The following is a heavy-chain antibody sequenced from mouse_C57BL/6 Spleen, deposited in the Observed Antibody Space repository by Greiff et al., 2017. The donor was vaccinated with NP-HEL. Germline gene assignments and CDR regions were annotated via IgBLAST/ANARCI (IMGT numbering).Heavy chain of an antibody. Sequence: EVQLQQSGPELVKPGASVKISCKASGYTFTDYYMNWVKQSHGKSLEWIGDINPNNGGTSYNQKFKGKATLTVDKSSSTAYMELRSLTSEDSAVYYCARGNDVDYWGQGTTLTVSS. D-gene: IGHD2-2*01. CDR2: INPNNGGT. J-gene: IGHJ2*01. CDR1: GYTFTDYY. CDR3: ARGNDVDY. V-gene: IGHV1-26*01.